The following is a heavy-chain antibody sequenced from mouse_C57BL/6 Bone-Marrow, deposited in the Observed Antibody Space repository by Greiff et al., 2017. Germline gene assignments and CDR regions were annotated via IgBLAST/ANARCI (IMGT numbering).Heavy chain of an antibody. J-gene: IGHJ2*01. CDR1: GFNIKDDY. D-gene: IGHD1-1*01. V-gene: IGHV14-4*01. Sequence: VQLKESGAELVRPGASVKLSCTASGFNIKDDYMHWVKQRPEQGLEWIGWIDPENGDTEYASKFKGKATITADTSSNTAYLQLSSLTSEDTAVYYCTTYYYGYYFDNGGRGTTLTVTA. CDR2: IDPENGDT. CDR3: TTYYYGYYFDN.